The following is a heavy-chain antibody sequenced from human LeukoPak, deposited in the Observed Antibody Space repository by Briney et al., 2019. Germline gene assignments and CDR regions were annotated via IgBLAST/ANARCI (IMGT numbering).Heavy chain of an antibody. J-gene: IGHJ5*02. D-gene: IGHD2-2*03. V-gene: IGHV1-8*01. CDR2: MNPNRGNT. CDR1: GYTFTSYD. CDR3: ARGGSGYCSSTSCHNWFDP. Sequence: EASVKVSCKASGYTFTSYDINWVRHATGQGLEWMGWMNPNRGNTAYAQKFQGRVTMTRNTSISTAYMELSSLRSEDTAVYYCARGGSGYCSSTSCHNWFDPWGQGTLVTVSS.